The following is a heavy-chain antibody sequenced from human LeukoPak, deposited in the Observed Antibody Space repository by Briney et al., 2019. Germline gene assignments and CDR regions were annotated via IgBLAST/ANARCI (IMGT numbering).Heavy chain of an antibody. CDR2: ISGSGGST. CDR1: GFTFSSYA. V-gene: IGHV3-23*01. Sequence: GSLRLSCAASGFTFSSYAMSWVRQAPGKGLEWVSAISGSGGSTYYADSVKGRLTISRDNSKNTLYLQMNSLRAEDTAVYYCAKDKIVVVVAATDAFDIWGQGTMVTVSS. J-gene: IGHJ3*02. D-gene: IGHD2-15*01. CDR3: AKDKIVVVVAATDAFDI.